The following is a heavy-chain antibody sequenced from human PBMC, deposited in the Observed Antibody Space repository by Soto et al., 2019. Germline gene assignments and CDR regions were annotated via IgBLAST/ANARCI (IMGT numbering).Heavy chain of an antibody. CDR3: AISAGYGGAFDV. V-gene: IGHV3-23*04. CDR1: GFTFSIYA. D-gene: IGHD1-1*01. J-gene: IGHJ3*01. Sequence: EKQLVESGGALAQPGGSLRLSCVGSGFTFSIYALTWVRQAPGKGLEWVSLITNNGDTTFFGDSVKGRFSISRDTSKNTRSLQLENLRAEDTPVYYCAISAGYGGAFDVWGQGIMVDVSS. CDR2: ITNNGDTT.